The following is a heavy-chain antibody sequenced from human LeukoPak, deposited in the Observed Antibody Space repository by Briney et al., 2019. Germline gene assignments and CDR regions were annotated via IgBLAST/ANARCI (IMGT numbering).Heavy chain of an antibody. CDR2: VNPQGTAT. V-gene: IGHV3-74*03. J-gene: IGHJ4*02. CDR3: ARARWSSTGWFLGY. Sequence: PGESLRLSCAASGFTFSSYWMHWVRQAPGKGLVGVSRVNPQGTATTYADSVKGRFTISRDNAKDALHLQMDNLRVEDTAVYYCARARWSSTGWFLGYWGQGTLVTVSS. D-gene: IGHD6-19*01. CDR1: GFTFSSYW.